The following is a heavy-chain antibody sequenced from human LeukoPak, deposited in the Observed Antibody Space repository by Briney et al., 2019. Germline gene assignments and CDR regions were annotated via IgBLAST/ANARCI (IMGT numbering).Heavy chain of an antibody. J-gene: IGHJ5*02. CDR1: GFTFSSYS. CDR3: ARDRLHYDSPNWFDP. D-gene: IGHD3-3*01. V-gene: IGHV3-48*01. Sequence: GGSLRLSCAASGFTFSSYSMNWVRQAPGKGLEWVSYISSSSNTIYYADSLKGRFTISRDNARNSLYLQMNSLRAEDTVVYYCARDRLHYDSPNWFDPWGQGTLVTVSS. CDR2: ISSSSNTI.